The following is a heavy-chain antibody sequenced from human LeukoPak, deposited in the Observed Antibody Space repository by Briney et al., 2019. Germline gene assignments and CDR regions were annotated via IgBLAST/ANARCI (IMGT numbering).Heavy chain of an antibody. CDR2: INPGGDNT. Sequence: ASVKVSCKASGYTFTNYYIHWVRQAPGQGLEWMGLINPGGDNTNYAQNFQGRVTMTRDTSASTVYMELSSLRSEDKGIYYCARIRDGYNDAYDIWGQGTVVTVPS. CDR1: GYTFTNYY. CDR3: ARIRDGYNDAYDI. J-gene: IGHJ3*02. D-gene: IGHD5-24*01. V-gene: IGHV1-46*01.